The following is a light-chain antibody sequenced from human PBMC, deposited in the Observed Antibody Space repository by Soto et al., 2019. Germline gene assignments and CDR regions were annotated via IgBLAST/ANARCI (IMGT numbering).Light chain of an antibody. CDR1: QSVSRSY. CDR2: GAS. J-gene: IGKJ1*01. V-gene: IGKV3-20*01. CDR3: QQYGRSPRT. Sequence: EIVLPQSPGTLSLSPGESSTLSGRASQSVSRSYLAWYQQKPGQAPRLLIYGASSRATGIPDRFSGSGFGTDFTLTISRLEPEDFAVYYCQQYGRSPRTFGQGNKVDIK.